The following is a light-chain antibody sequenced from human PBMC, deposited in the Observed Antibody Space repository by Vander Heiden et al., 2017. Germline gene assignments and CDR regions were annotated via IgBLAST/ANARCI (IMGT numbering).Light chain of an antibody. J-gene: IGLJ2*01. CDR3: AAWDDSLSVL. CDR1: SSNIGNTY. CDR2: MNN. V-gene: IGLV1-47*01. Sequence: QSVLTQPPSPSGTPGQRVTISCSGSSSNIGNTYVYWYQQLPGTAPKLLIYMNNQRPSGVPDRFSGSKSATSASLAISGLRSEDEADYYCAAWDDSLSVLFGGGTKLTVL.